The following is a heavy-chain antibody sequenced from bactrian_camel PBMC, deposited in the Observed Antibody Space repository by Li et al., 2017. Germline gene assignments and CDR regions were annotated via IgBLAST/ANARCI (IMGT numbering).Heavy chain of an antibody. CDR2: LDSDHST. J-gene: IGHJ4*01. D-gene: IGHD2*01. CDR1: GDTAIGNC. CDR3: AASTRYISAIVAVVPSFAN. V-gene: IGHV3S53*01. Sequence: VQLVESGGGSVQAGGSLRLSCAASGDTAIGNCMGWFRQPLGKEREGIATLDSDHSTTYADSVKGRFTISKDNAKNTLYLQMNTLKPEDTAMYYCAASTRYISAIVAVVPSFANRGQGTQVTVS.